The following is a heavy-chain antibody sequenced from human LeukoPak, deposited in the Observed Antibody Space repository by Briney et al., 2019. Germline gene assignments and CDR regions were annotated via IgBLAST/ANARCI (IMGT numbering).Heavy chain of an antibody. D-gene: IGHD5-24*01. V-gene: IGHV3-30*01. CDR2: ISYDGSNK. CDR1: GFTFSSYA. Sequence: GGSLRLSCAASGFTFSSYAMHWVRQAPGKGLEWVAVISYDGSNKYYADSVKGRLTISRDNSKNTLYLQMNSLRAEDTAVYYCARAPGRDGYNSDFDYWGQGTLVTVSS. J-gene: IGHJ4*02. CDR3: ARAPGRDGYNSDFDY.